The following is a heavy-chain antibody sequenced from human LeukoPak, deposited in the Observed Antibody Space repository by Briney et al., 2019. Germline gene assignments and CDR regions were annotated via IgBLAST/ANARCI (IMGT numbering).Heavy chain of an antibody. D-gene: IGHD6-13*01. CDR3: ARGGCARSSCYDN. CDR2: ISSSGKTI. CDR1: GFTFSGSE. Sequence: GGSLRLSCAASGFTFSGSEMNWVRQAPGKGLDWVSYISSSGKTIYYADSVKGRFTISRDNSKNTVFLQMNSLRAEDTGVYYCARGGCARSSCYDNWGQGTLVTVSS. J-gene: IGHJ4*02. V-gene: IGHV3-48*03.